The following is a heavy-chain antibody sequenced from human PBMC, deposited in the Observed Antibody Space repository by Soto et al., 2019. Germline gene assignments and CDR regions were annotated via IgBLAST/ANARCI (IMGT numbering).Heavy chain of an antibody. J-gene: IGHJ4*02. CDR3: ARGAYGAGREG. CDR2: MHPNSGNT. CDR1: GYTFTSYE. D-gene: IGHD3-10*01. V-gene: IGHV1-8*01. Sequence: QVQLVQSGAEVKKPGASEKVSCKASGYTFTSYEINWVRQATGQALEWLGRMHPNSGNTGYAQKFQGRVTMTRNTAIRTAYTGPSSRRSADTAVYYRARGAYGAGREGWCQGTLVTVSS.